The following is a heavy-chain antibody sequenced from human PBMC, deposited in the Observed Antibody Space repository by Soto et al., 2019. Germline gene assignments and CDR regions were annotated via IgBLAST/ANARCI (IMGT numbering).Heavy chain of an antibody. Sequence: SETLSLTCTVSGGSISSSSYYWGWIRQPPGKGLEWIGSIYYSGSTYYNPSLKSRVTISMDTSKNQFSLHLNSVTASDTAVYYCARHFGSGTYPLDYWGQGTLVTVS. D-gene: IGHD3-10*01. V-gene: IGHV4-39*01. CDR2: IYYSGST. CDR1: GGSISSSSYY. CDR3: ARHFGSGTYPLDY. J-gene: IGHJ4*02.